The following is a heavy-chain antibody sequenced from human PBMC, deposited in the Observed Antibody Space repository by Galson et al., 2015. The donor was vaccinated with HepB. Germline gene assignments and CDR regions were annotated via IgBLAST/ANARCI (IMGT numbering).Heavy chain of an antibody. CDR1: GFSFRDYY. J-gene: IGHJ4*02. Sequence: SLRLSCAVSGFSFRDYYMSWVRQTPGRGLEWISYITLSGTANYADSVKGRFTISRDDARDSLYLQMRSLTAEDTAVYYCAREQSGNYHVFDSWGQGNLVTVSS. CDR3: AREQSGNYHVFDS. V-gene: IGHV3-11*01. CDR2: ITLSGTA. D-gene: IGHD1-26*01.